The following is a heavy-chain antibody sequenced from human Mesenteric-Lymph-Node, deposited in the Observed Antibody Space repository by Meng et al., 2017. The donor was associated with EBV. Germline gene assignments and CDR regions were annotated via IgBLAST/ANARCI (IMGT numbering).Heavy chain of an antibody. CDR1: GGSISSSIYY. CDR3: ARDLAGYGDYFLY. CDR2: IYYSGST. Sequence: LQLQDPGPGLVKPPDTLSLPFTFSGGSISSSIYYWGWIRQPPGKGLEWIGSIYYSGSTYYNPSLKSRVTISVDTSKNQFSLKLSSVTAADTAVYYCARDLAGYGDYFLYWGQGTLVTVSS. V-gene: IGHV4-39*07. D-gene: IGHD4-17*01. J-gene: IGHJ4*02.